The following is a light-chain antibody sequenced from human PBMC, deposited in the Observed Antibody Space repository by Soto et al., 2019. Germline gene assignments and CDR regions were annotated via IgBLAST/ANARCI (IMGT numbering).Light chain of an antibody. CDR3: AQYGSSPIFT. V-gene: IGKV3-20*01. Sequence: EIVLTQSPGTLSLSPGERATLSCRASQSVSSSYLAWYQQKPGQAPRLLIYGASSRATGIPDRFSGSGSGTDVTLTISRLEPEEFAVYDGAQYGSSPIFTCGPGTKVDIK. CDR2: GAS. J-gene: IGKJ3*01. CDR1: QSVSSSY.